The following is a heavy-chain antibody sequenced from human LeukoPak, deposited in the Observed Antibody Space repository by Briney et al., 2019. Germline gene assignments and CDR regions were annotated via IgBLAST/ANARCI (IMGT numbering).Heavy chain of an antibody. CDR2: VYFSGST. CDR1: GGSLSHYF. Sequence: PSETLSLTCTVSGGSLSHYFWSWIRQPPGKGLEWIGSVYFSGSTNYNPSLMSRVTISIDTSKNHFSLKLDSVTAADTAVYFCARTNYHYDGNIESYRPTHFDHWGQGSLVTVSS. V-gene: IGHV4-59*01. D-gene: IGHD3-16*01. CDR3: ARTNYHYDGNIESYRPTHFDH. J-gene: IGHJ4*02.